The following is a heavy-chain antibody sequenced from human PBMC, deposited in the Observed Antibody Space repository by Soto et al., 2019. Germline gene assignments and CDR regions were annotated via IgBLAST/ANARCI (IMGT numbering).Heavy chain of an antibody. V-gene: IGHV4-30-2*01. Sequence: TLSLTCAVSGGSISSGGYSWNWIRQPPGKGLECIGYIYHSGSTYYSPSLKSRVTISVDRSKNQFSLKLSSVTAADTAVYYCARGPPLGYWGQGTLVTVSS. J-gene: IGHJ4*02. CDR1: GGSISSGGYS. CDR2: IYHSGST. CDR3: ARGPPLGY.